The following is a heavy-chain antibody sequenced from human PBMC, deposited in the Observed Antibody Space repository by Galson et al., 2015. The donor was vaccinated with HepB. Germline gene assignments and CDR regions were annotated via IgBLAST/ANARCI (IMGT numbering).Heavy chain of an antibody. CDR2: IYSGGST. D-gene: IGHD4-17*01. V-gene: IGHV3-66*01. CDR3: ARDRVTTTGRAFDI. J-gene: IGHJ3*02. CDR1: GFTVSSNY. Sequence: SLRLSCAASGFTVSSNYMSWVRQAPGKGLEWVSVIYSGGSTYYADSVKGRFTISRDNSKNTLYLQMNSLRAEDTAVYYCARDRVTTTGRAFDIWGQGTMVTVSS.